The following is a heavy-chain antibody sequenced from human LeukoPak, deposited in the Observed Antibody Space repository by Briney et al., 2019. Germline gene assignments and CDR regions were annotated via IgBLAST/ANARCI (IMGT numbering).Heavy chain of an antibody. CDR1: GGSFSGYY. J-gene: IGHJ4*02. CDR2: INHSGST. D-gene: IGHD4-23*01. V-gene: IGHV4-34*01. CDR3: AGDYGGNCYSFDY. Sequence: PSETLSLTCAVYGGSFSGYYWSWIRQPPGKGLEWIGEINHSGSTNYNPSLKSRVTISLDTSKNQFSLKLSSVTAADTAVYYCAGDYGGNCYSFDYWGQGTLVTVSS.